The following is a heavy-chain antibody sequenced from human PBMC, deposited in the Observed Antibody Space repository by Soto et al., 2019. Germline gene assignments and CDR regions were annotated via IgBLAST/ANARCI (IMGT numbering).Heavy chain of an antibody. V-gene: IGHV1-69*12. J-gene: IGHJ5*02. Sequence: QVQLVQSGAEVKKPGSSVKVSCKASGGTFSSYAISWVRQPPGQGLEWMGGIIPIFGTANYAQKFQGRVTITADESTSTAYMELSSLRSEDTAVYYCARDIVLVPAATCWFDPWGQGTLVTVSS. CDR1: GGTFSSYA. CDR2: IIPIFGTA. D-gene: IGHD2-2*01. CDR3: ARDIVLVPAATCWFDP.